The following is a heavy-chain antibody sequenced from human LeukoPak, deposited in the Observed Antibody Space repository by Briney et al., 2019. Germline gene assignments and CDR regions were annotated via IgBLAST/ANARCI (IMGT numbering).Heavy chain of an antibody. CDR2: TYHNGNT. V-gene: IGHV4-38-2*01. CDR3: ARASPADTFGLWIDF. Sequence: PSETLSLTCAVSGHSIRSDYYWGWIRQPQGKGLEWIGCTYHNGNTYYSPSLEGRVTISVDTPKNQFSLKLSSVTAADTAVYYCARASPADTFGLWIDFWGQGTLVTVSS. CDR1: GHSIRSDYY. D-gene: IGHD5-18*01. J-gene: IGHJ4*02.